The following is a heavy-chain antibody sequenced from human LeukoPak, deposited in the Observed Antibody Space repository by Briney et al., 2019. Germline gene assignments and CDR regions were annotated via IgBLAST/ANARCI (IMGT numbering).Heavy chain of an antibody. CDR1: GFTFSDYY. CDR2: ISSSGSTI. D-gene: IGHD2-15*01. Sequence: AGGSLRLSCAASGFTFSDYYMSWIRQAPGKGLEWVSYISSSGSTIYYADSVKGRFTISRDNAKNSLYLQMNSLRAEDTAVYYCARALRYCSGGSCYFVYWGQGTLVTVSS. J-gene: IGHJ4*02. CDR3: ARALRYCSGGSCYFVY. V-gene: IGHV3-11*01.